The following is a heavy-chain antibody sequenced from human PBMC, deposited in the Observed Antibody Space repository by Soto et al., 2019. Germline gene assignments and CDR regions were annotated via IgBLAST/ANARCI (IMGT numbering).Heavy chain of an antibody. CDR3: ARDDEVGSDCDLGY. CDR2: ISRDGSNE. D-gene: IGHD3-10*01. J-gene: IGHJ4*02. CDR1: GFTFSSYL. V-gene: IGHV3-30-3*01. Sequence: QVQLVESGGGVVQPGRSLRLSCATSGFTFSSYLIHWVRQTPDKGLEWVAFISRDGSNEYYADSVKGRFTISRDNSKNTLYLEINSLRAEDTAVYYCARDDEVGSDCDLGYWGQGTLVTVSS.